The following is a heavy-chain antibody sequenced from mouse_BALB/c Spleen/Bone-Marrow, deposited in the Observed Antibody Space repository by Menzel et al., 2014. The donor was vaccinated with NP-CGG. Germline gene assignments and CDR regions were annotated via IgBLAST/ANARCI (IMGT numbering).Heavy chain of an antibody. V-gene: IGHV14-3*02. D-gene: IGHD2-4*01. CDR3: ARDDYDDYYAMDY. CDR2: IDPANGNT. CDR1: GFNIKDTY. J-gene: IGHJ4*01. Sequence: EVKLVESGAELVKPGASVKLSCTASGFNIKDTYMHWVKQRPEQGLEWIGRIDPANGNTKYDPKFQDKATITTDTSSSTAYLQLSSLTSEDTAVYYCARDDYDDYYAMDYWGQGTSVTVSS.